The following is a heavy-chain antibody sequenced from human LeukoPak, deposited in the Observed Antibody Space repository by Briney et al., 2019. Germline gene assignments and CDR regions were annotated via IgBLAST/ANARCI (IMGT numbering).Heavy chain of an antibody. CDR1: GGSISSGGYS. CDR2: IYHSGST. V-gene: IGHV4-30-2*01. D-gene: IGHD5/OR15-5a*01. CDR3: ARVFYDSTFDY. Sequence: SETLSLTCAVSGGSISSGGYSWSWIRQPPGKGLEWIGYIYHSGSTYYNPSLKSRVTISVDRSKNQLSLKLSSVTAADTAVYYCARVFYDSTFDYWGQGTLVTVSS. J-gene: IGHJ4*02.